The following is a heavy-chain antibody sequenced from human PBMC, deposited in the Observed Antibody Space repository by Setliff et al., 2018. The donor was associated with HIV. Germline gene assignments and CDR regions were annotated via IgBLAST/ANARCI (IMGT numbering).Heavy chain of an antibody. D-gene: IGHD1-26*01. CDR1: GYTLTSYG. Sequence: ASVKVSCKASGYTLTSYGISWVRQAPGQGLEWMGWINAGNGNTKYSQEFQGRVTITRDTSASTAYMELSSLRSDDMAVYFCARGALLAVFDFDHWGQGTLVTVSS. CDR3: ARGALLAVFDFDH. J-gene: IGHJ4*02. CDR2: INAGNGNT. V-gene: IGHV1-3*03.